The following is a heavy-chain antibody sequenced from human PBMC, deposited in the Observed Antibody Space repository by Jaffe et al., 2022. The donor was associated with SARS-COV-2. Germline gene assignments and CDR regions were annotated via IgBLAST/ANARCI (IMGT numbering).Heavy chain of an antibody. J-gene: IGHJ4*02. V-gene: IGHV4-31*03. Sequence: QVQLQESGPGLVKPSQTLSLTCTVSGGSISSGGYYWSWIRQHPGKGLEWIGYIYYSGSTYYNPSLKSRVTISVDTSKNQFSLKLSSVTAADTAVYYCARDRWSPYGRYCSSTNCYTSGFDYWGQGTLVTVSS. CDR1: GGSISSGGYY. CDR2: IYYSGST. CDR3: ARDRWSPYGRYCSSTNCYTSGFDY. D-gene: IGHD2-2*02.